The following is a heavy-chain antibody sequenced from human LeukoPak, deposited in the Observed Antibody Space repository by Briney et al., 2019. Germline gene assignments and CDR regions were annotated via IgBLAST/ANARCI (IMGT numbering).Heavy chain of an antibody. CDR2: ISWNSGSI. CDR3: AKGMTTGTPSYGMDV. V-gene: IGHV3-9*01. Sequence: GGSLRLSCAASGFTFDDYAMHWVRQAPGKGLEWVSGISWNSGSIGYADSVKGRFTISRDNAKNSLYLQMNSLRAKDTALYYCAKGMTTGTPSYGMDVWGQGTTVTVSS. D-gene: IGHD1-1*01. CDR1: GFTFDDYA. J-gene: IGHJ6*02.